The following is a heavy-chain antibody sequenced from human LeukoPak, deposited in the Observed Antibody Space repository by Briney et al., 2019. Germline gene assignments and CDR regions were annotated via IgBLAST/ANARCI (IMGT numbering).Heavy chain of an antibody. CDR3: ARDRISINALDM. J-gene: IGHJ3*02. V-gene: IGHV4-59*11. CDR2: ISHIGST. CDR1: GASISGHY. D-gene: IGHD1-14*01. Sequence: NPSETLFLTCTVSGASISGHYLTWIRQPPGKGLEWIGYISHIGSTNYNPSLKSRVTISVDTSKNQFSLKLTSVTAADTAVYYCARDRISINALDMWGQGTMVTVSS.